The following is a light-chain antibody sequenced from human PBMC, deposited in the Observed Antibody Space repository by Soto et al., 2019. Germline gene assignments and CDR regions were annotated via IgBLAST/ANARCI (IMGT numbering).Light chain of an antibody. V-gene: IGKV1-27*01. Sequence: DIQMTQSPSSLSASVGDRVTVTCRASQGIASYLAWYQQKPGKVPKLLIYAASTLQPGVPSRFSGSGSWTDFTLTMSGLQSEDVATYYCQKYDSAPSLTFGGGTKVEIK. CDR3: QKYDSAPSLT. CDR2: AAS. CDR1: QGIASY. J-gene: IGKJ4*01.